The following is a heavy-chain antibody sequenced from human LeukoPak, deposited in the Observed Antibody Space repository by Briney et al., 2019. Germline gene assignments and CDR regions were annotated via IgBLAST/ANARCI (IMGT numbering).Heavy chain of an antibody. V-gene: IGHV4-4*02. CDR2: IYHSGST. CDR1: GGSISSSNW. J-gene: IGHJ4*02. Sequence: PSGTLSLTCDVSGGSISSSNWWSWVRQPPGKGLEWIGEIYHSGSTNYNPSLKSRVTISVDKSKNQFSLKLSSVTAADTAVYYCARDLEPYCSSFSCYKAYWGQGTLVTVSS. D-gene: IGHD2-2*02. CDR3: ARDLEPYCSSFSCYKAY.